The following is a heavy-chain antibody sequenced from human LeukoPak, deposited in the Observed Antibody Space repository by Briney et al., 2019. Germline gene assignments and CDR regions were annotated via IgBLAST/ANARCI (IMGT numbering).Heavy chain of an antibody. CDR2: IIPIFGTA. CDR3: ARGGTGTSDYYGMDV. D-gene: IGHD1-7*01. V-gene: IGHV1-69*13. CDR1: GGTFSSYA. Sequence: SVKVSCKASGGTFSSYAISWVRQAPGQGLEWMGGIIPIFGTANYAQKFQGRVTITADESTSTAYMEPSSLRSEDTAVYYCARGGTGTSDYYGMDVWGQGTTVTVSS. J-gene: IGHJ6*02.